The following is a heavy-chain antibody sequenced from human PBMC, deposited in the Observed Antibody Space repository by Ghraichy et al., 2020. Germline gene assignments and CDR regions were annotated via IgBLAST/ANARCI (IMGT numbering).Heavy chain of an antibody. D-gene: IGHD3-9*01. Sequence: SETLSLTCAVYGGSFSGYYWSWIRQPPGKGLEWIGEINHSGSTNYNPSLKSRVTISVDTSKNQFSLKLSSVTAADTAVYYCARGLSRARYFDWFKTVDYWGQGTLVTVSS. CDR2: INHSGST. J-gene: IGHJ4*02. CDR1: GGSFSGYY. V-gene: IGHV4-34*01. CDR3: ARGLSRARYFDWFKTVDY.